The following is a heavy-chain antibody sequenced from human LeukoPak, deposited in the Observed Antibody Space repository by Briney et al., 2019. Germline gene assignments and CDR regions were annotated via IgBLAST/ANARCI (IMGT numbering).Heavy chain of an antibody. J-gene: IGHJ4*02. V-gene: IGHV3-21*04. CDR1: GFTFSSYS. D-gene: IGHD1-26*01. CDR2: ISSSSSYI. CDR3: AISGGYWAWAH. Sequence: PGGSLRLSCAASGFTFSSYSMNWVRQAPGKGLEWVSSISSSSSYIYYADSVKGRFTISRDNAKNSLYLQMDSLRAEDTAVYYCAISGGYWAWAHWGQGTLVTVSS.